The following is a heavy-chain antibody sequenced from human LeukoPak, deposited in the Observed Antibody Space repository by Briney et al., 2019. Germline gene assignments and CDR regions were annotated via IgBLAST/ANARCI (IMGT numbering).Heavy chain of an antibody. D-gene: IGHD6-19*01. CDR1: GGSISSSIW. V-gene: IGHV4-4*02. CDR2: IYHGGNS. CDR3: ARTWSSGHRFFQH. J-gene: IGHJ1*01. Sequence: SETLSLTCAVSGGSISSSIWWSWVRQSPGKGLEWIGEIYHGGNSNYNPSLQNRVILSVDKSKNQFSLKLSSVTAADTAVYYCARTWSSGHRFFQHWGQGTLATVSS.